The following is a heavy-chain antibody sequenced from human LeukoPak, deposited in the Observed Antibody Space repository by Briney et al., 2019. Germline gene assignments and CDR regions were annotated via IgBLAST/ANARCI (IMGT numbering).Heavy chain of an antibody. CDR3: AREIGPQDY. V-gene: IGHV4-34*01. Sequence: SETLSLTCAVYGGSFSGYYWSWIRQPPGKGLEWIGEINHSGSTNYNPSLKSRVAISVDTSKNQFSLKLSSVTAADTAVYYCAREIGPQDYWGQGTLVTVSS. D-gene: IGHD3-22*01. J-gene: IGHJ4*02. CDR2: INHSGST. CDR1: GGSFSGYY.